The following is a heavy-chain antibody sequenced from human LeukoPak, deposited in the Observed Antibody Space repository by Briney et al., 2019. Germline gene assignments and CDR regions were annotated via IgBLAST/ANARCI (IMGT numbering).Heavy chain of an antibody. CDR1: GGSFSGYY. CDR3: ARLYSSRRGEGFGP. D-gene: IGHD6-13*01. CDR2: INHSGST. Sequence: SETLSLTCAVYGGSFSGYYWSWIRQPPGKGLEWIGEINHSGSTNYNPSLKSRVTISVDTSKSQFSLKLSSVTAADTAVYYCARLYSSRRGEGFGPWGQGTLVTVSS. J-gene: IGHJ5*02. V-gene: IGHV4-34*01.